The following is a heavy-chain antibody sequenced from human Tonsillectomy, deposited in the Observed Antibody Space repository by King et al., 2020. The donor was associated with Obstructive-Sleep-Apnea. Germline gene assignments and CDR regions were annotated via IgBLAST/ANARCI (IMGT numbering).Heavy chain of an antibody. J-gene: IGHJ4*02. D-gene: IGHD5-18*01. CDR3: AKVNGYTYGSVDY. CDR1: GFTLSSYA. Sequence: VQLVESGGGLVQPGGSLRLSCAASGFTLSSYAMTWVRQAPGKGLEWVSFISGSGGSTYYADSVKGRFTISRDNSKNTLYLQMNSLRAEDTAVYYCAKVNGYTYGSVDYWGQGTLVTVSS. CDR2: ISGSGGST. V-gene: IGHV3-23*04.